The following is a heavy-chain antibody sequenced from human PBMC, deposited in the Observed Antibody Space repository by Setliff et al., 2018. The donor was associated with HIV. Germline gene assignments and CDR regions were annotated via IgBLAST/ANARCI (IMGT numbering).Heavy chain of an antibody. CDR1: GFTFGDYA. CDR3: AKDRGPYGPDY. Sequence: GGSLRLSCTGSGFTFGDYAMSWVRQAPGKGLEWVSAISGSGGSTYYADSVKGRFTISRDNSKNTLYLQMNSLRAEDTAVYYCAKDRGPYGPDYWGQGTLVTVSS. V-gene: IGHV3-23*01. CDR2: ISGSGGST. J-gene: IGHJ4*02. D-gene: IGHD4-17*01.